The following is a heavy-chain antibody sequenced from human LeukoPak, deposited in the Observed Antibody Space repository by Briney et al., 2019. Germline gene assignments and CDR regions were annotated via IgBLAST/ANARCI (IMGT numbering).Heavy chain of an antibody. CDR1: GFTFSSYG. CDR3: ARQEYCSGNCFYNMDV. Sequence: GGSLRLSCAASGFTFSSYGMHWVRQAPGKGLEWVAVISYDGSNKYYADSVKGRFTISRDNSKNTLYLQMNSLRAEDTAVYYCARQEYCSGNCFYNMDVWGKGTTVTVSS. D-gene: IGHD2-15*01. V-gene: IGHV3-30*03. J-gene: IGHJ6*04. CDR2: ISYDGSNK.